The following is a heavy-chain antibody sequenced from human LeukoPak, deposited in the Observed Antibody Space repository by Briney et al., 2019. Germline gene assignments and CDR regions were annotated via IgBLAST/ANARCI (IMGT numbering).Heavy chain of an antibody. CDR2: ISGSGGST. CDR1: GFTFSSYA. Sequence: PGASLRLSCAASGFTFSSYAMSWVRQAPGKGLEWVSAISGSGGSTYYADSVKGRFTISRDNSKNTLYLQMNSLRAEDTAVYYCAKDSEQWLVRYYYYGMDVWGQGTTVTVSS. D-gene: IGHD6-19*01. V-gene: IGHV3-23*01. J-gene: IGHJ6*02. CDR3: AKDSEQWLVRYYYYGMDV.